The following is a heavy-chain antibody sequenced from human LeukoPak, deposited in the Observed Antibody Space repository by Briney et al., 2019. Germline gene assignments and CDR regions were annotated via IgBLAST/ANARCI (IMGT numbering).Heavy chain of an antibody. CDR1: GLIVSSNY. D-gene: IGHD3-16*01. CDR2: IYSAGSI. CDR3: AREGRGTDAFDI. J-gene: IGHJ3*02. Sequence: GGPLRLSCVASGLIVSSNYMTWVRQAPGKGLEWVSIIYSAGSIDYADSVKGRFAISRDNSKNTVYLQMNNVTGADTAVYYCAREGRGTDAFDIWGQGTIVTVSS. V-gene: IGHV3-66*01.